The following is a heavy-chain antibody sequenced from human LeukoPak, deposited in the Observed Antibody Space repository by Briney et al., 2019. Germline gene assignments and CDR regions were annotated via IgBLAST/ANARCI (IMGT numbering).Heavy chain of an antibody. CDR1: GFTLRSYV. J-gene: IGHJ4*02. CDR2: ISGSGDST. D-gene: IGHD3-9*01. CDR3: AKDLLGYDILTGYYSGGPLDY. Sequence: GGSLRLSCVASGFTLRSYVMNWVRQTPGKGLEWVSSISGSGDSTFYADSVKGRFTISRDNSKNTLYLQMNSLRAEDTAVYYCAKDLLGYDILTGYYSGGPLDYWGQGTLVTVSS. V-gene: IGHV3-23*01.